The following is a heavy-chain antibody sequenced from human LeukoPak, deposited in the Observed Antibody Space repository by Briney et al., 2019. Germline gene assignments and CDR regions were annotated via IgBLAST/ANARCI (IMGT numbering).Heavy chain of an antibody. CDR1: GFTFSSYS. Sequence: GGSLRLSCAASGFTFSSYSMNWVRQAPGKGLEWVSSISSSSSYIYYADSVKGRFAISRDNAKNSLYLQMNSLRAEDTAVYYCARDWGYCSGGSCHDDAFDIWGQGTMVTVSS. D-gene: IGHD2-15*01. J-gene: IGHJ3*02. CDR3: ARDWGYCSGGSCHDDAFDI. V-gene: IGHV3-21*01. CDR2: ISSSSSYI.